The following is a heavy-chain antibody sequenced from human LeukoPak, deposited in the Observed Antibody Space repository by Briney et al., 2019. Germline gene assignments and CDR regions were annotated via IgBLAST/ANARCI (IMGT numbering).Heavy chain of an antibody. CDR2: IYYSGST. Sequence: SETLSLTCTVSGGSISSGGYYWNWIRQHPGKGLEWIGYIYYSGSTYYNPSLKSRVTISVDTSKNQFSLKLSSVTAADTAVYYCARDGDDYGFDYWRQGTLVTVSS. J-gene: IGHJ4*02. CDR1: GGSISSGGYY. V-gene: IGHV4-31*03. CDR3: ARDGDDYGFDY. D-gene: IGHD4-17*01.